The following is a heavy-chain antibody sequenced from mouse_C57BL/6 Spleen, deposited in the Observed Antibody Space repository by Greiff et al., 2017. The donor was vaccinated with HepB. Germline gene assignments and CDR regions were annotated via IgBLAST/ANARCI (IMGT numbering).Heavy chain of an antibody. D-gene: IGHD1-1*01. V-gene: IGHV1-22*01. J-gene: IGHJ2*01. CDR2: INPNNGGT. CDR3: ASEGYGSSSYFDY. Sequence: VQLKESGPELVKPGASVKMSCKASGYTFTDYNMHWVKQSHGKSLEWIGYINPNNGGTSYNQKFKGKATLTVNKSSSTAYMELRSLTSEDSAVYYCASEGYGSSSYFDYWGQGTTLTVSS. CDR1: GYTFTDYN.